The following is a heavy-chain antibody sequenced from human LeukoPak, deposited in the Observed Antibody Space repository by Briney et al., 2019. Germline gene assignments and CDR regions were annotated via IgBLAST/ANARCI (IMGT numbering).Heavy chain of an antibody. CDR2: IIPIFGTA. CDR1: GGTFSSYA. CDR3: ARVFNGRYYYYGMDV. Sequence: ASVKVSCKASGGTFSSYAISWVRQAPGQGLEWMGGIIPIFGTANYAQKFQGRVTITADESTSTAYMELSSLRSEGTAVYYCARVFNGRYYYYGMDVWGQGTTVTVSS. V-gene: IGHV1-69*13. J-gene: IGHJ6*02.